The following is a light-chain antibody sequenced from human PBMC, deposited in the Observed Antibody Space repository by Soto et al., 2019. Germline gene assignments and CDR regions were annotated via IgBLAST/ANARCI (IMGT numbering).Light chain of an antibody. Sequence: EIVLTQSPGTLSLSPGDRATLSCRASQSVSNNYLAWYKQKPGQAPRLLIYGASNRATGIPDRFSGSGSGTDFTLTISRLEPEDFAVYDCQQYGSSGTFGQGTKVDIK. CDR3: QQYGSSGT. V-gene: IGKV3-20*01. J-gene: IGKJ1*01. CDR1: QSVSNNY. CDR2: GAS.